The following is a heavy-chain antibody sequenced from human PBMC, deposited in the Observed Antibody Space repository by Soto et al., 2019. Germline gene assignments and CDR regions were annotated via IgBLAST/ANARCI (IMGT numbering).Heavy chain of an antibody. J-gene: IGHJ4*02. CDR1: EFTFSTHA. CDR2: IHGTRSII. V-gene: IGHV3-48*02. D-gene: IGHD3-16*01. CDR3: ARDARNADYDY. Sequence: EVQLVESGGGLVQPGGSLRLSCAVSEFTFSTHAMNWVRQAPGKGLEWVAYIHGTRSIIYYADSVKGRFTISRDNAKNSLFLQMDSLRDEDTAVYYCARDARNADYDYWGQGTLVTVSS.